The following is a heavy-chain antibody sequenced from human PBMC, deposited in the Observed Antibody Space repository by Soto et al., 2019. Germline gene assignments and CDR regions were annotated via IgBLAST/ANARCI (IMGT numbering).Heavy chain of an antibody. V-gene: IGHV4-4*07. CDR1: GASISSYF. CDR3: AREAGPDRWFDP. CDR2: ISTSGTT. D-gene: IGHD6-19*01. J-gene: IGHJ5*02. Sequence: QVQLQESGPGLVEPSETLSLTCTVSGASISSYFWTWMRQRAGKGLDWIGRISTSGTTNYNPSLKSGVAMSVDTSKNHFSLNLSSVTAADPAVYYCAREAGPDRWFDPWGQGTLVTVSS.